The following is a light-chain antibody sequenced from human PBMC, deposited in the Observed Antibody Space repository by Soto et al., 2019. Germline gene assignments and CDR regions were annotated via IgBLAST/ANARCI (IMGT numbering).Light chain of an antibody. CDR1: SSDVGGYNY. CDR2: EVS. V-gene: IGLV2-14*01. Sequence: QSVLTQPPSASGTPGQGVTISCTGTSSDVGGYNYVSWYQQHPGKAPKLMIYEVSNRPSGVSNRFSGSKSGNTASLTISGLQAEDEADYYCSSYTSSSHYVFGTGTKVTVL. CDR3: SSYTSSSHYV. J-gene: IGLJ1*01.